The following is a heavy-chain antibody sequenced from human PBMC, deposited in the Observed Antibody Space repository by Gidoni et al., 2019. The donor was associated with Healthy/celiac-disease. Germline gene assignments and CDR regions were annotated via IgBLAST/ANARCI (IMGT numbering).Heavy chain of an antibody. J-gene: IGHJ6*02. CDR3: ASPGGTAAGTESYYYYGMDV. Sequence: EVQLVQSGAEVNKPGESLRISCKGSGYSFTSYWISWVRQMPGKGLAWMGRIDPSDSYTNYSPSFQGHVTISADKSISTAYLQWSSLKASDTAMYYCASPGGTAAGTESYYYYGMDVWGQGTTVTVSS. D-gene: IGHD6-13*01. CDR1: GYSFTSYW. V-gene: IGHV5-10-1*03. CDR2: IDPSDSYT.